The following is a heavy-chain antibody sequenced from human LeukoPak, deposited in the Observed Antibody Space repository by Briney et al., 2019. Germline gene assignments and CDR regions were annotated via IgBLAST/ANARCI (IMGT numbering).Heavy chain of an antibody. CDR3: ARDHGVYYYYYYMDV. Sequence: GGSLRLSCAASGFTFSNYGMHWVRQAPGKGLEWVAFIRYDGSNKYYADSVKGRFTISRDNSKNTLYLQMNSLRAEDTAVYYCARDHGVYYYYYYMDVWGKGTTVTVSS. CDR2: IRYDGSNK. V-gene: IGHV3-30*02. J-gene: IGHJ6*03. D-gene: IGHD3-16*01. CDR1: GFTFSNYG.